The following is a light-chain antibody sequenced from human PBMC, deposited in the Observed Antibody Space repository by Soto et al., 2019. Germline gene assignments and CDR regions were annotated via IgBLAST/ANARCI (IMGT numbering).Light chain of an antibody. J-gene: IGKJ1*01. V-gene: IGKV3-11*01. CDR2: DAF. CDR1: QSVNSN. Sequence: EIVLTQSPVTLSLSPGERATLSCRASQSVNSNLAWYQQKPGQAPSLLIYDAFNRATGIPSGFSGTGSGTDFTLTTSSLEPEDFAVYYCQQRYNCSPLTFGQGTKVDNK. CDR3: QQRYNCSPLT.